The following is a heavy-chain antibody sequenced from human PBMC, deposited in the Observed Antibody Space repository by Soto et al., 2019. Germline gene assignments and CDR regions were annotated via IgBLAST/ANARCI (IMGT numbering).Heavy chain of an antibody. V-gene: IGHV3-21*01. Sequence: GGSLRLSCAASGFTFSSYSMNWVRQDPGKGLEWVSSISSSSSYIYYADSVKGRFTISRDNAKNSLYLQMNSLTTEDTAVYYCARAGSYRFDYWGHGTLVTVSS. D-gene: IGHD3-10*01. CDR3: ARAGSYRFDY. CDR1: GFTFSSYS. J-gene: IGHJ4*01. CDR2: ISSSSSYI.